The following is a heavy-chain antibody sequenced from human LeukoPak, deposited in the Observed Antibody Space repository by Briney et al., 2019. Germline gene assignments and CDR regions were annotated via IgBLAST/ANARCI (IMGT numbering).Heavy chain of an antibody. D-gene: IGHD6-13*01. V-gene: IGHV3-53*01. CDR1: GFTFSSYS. J-gene: IGHJ4*02. CDR2: LYSGGWT. CDR3: ARGTAQLAAAGLLDS. Sequence: GGSLRLSCAASGFTFSSYSMNWVRQAPGKGLEWVSVLYSGGWTNYADSVKGRFTISRDNSKNTLYLQMNSLRAEDTAVYFCARGTAQLAAAGLLDSWGQGTLVTVSS.